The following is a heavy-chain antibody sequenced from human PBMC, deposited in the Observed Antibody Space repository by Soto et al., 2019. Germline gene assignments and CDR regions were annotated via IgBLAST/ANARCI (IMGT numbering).Heavy chain of an antibody. J-gene: IGHJ3*01. CDR3: VRGDKGGFDL. CDR2: IHSDGSTT. Sequence: PWGSLRLSCSASGFTYYYYRMHWDRQGPGQGLAWVSNIHSDGSTTTYADSVKGRFTIARDNAKNTLYLQMNSLRAEDTAVYYCVRGDKGGFDLWGQGTTCTVSS. D-gene: IGHD2-21*02. V-gene: IGHV3-74*01. CDR1: GFTYYYYR.